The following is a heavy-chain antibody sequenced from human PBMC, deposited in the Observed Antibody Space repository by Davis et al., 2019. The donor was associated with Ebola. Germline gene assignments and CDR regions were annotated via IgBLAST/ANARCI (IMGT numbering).Heavy chain of an antibody. CDR3: ATGWYCSGGSCLDY. CDR1: GGSISSSNW. J-gene: IGHJ4*02. V-gene: IGHV4-4*02. D-gene: IGHD2-15*01. CDR2: IYHSGST. Sequence: MPSETLSLTCAVSGGSISSSNWWSWVRPPPGKGLEWIGEIYHSGSTNYNPSLKSRVTISVDKSKNQFSLKLSSVTAADTAVYYCATGWYCSGGSCLDYWGQGILVTVSS.